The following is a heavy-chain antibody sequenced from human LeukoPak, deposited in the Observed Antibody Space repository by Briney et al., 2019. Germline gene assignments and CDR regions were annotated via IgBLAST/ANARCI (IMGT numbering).Heavy chain of an antibody. Sequence: SVKVSCTASGGTFSSYAISWVRQAPGQGLEWMGGIIPIFGTANYAQKFQGRVTITADKSTSTAYMELSSVTAADTAVYYCARGVVIAPQTFDYWGQGTLVTVSS. D-gene: IGHD2-21*01. CDR2: IIPIFGTA. CDR1: GGTFSSYA. V-gene: IGHV1-69*06. J-gene: IGHJ4*02. CDR3: ARGVVIAPQTFDY.